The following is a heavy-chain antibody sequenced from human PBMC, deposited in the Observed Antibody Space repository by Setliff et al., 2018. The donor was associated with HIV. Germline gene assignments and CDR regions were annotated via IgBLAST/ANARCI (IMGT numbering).Heavy chain of an antibody. V-gene: IGHV4-38-2*02. D-gene: IGHD3-10*01. Sequence: SETLSLTCTVSGYSVNSDYLRCWIRRPPGKGLEWIGSIYNRGSTYYNPSLKSRVTISVDTSKNQFSLKLSSVTAADTAVYYCARELLRSWDGSENSYKPYYFDYWGQGTLVTVSS. CDR3: ARELLRSWDGSENSYKPYYFDY. CDR1: GYSVNSDYL. J-gene: IGHJ4*02. CDR2: IYNRGST.